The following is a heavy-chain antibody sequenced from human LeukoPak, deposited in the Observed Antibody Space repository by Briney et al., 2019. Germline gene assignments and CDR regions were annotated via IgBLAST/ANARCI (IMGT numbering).Heavy chain of an antibody. CDR2: ISGSGAYT. Sequence: GGSLRLSCAASGFSFSTYGMTWVRQAPGKGLEWVSAISGSGAYTYYADSVQGRFTISRDNFKNTLYLQMNCLRAEDTAVYYCTKIYDSSGYYLIDYWGQGTLVTVSS. V-gene: IGHV3-23*01. J-gene: IGHJ4*02. CDR1: GFSFSTYG. D-gene: IGHD3-22*01. CDR3: TKIYDSSGYYLIDY.